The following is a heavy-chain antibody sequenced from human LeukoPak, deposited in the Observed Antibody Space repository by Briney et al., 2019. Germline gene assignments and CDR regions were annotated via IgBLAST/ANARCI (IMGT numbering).Heavy chain of an antibody. V-gene: IGHV1-2*02. D-gene: IGHD2-15*01. J-gene: IGHJ6*02. CDR1: GGTFSNYA. CDR3: ARDRSIVVVVAATYGMDV. Sequence: ASVKVSCKASGGTFSNYAISWVRQAPGQGLEWMGWINPNSGGTNYAQKFQGRVTMTRDTSISTAYMELSRLRSDDTAVYYCARDRSIVVVVAATYGMDVWGQGTTVTVSS. CDR2: INPNSGGT.